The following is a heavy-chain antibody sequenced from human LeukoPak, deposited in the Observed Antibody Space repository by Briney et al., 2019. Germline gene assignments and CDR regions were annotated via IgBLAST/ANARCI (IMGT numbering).Heavy chain of an antibody. J-gene: IGHJ5*02. CDR2: ISGSGGST. D-gene: IGHD2-15*01. V-gene: IGHV3-23*01. CDR3: AKDQSIVVVVAAPNWFDP. Sequence: PGGSLRLSCAASGFTFSSYAMSWVRQAPGKGLEWVSAISGSGGSTYYADSVKGRFTISRDNSKNTLYLQMNSLRAEDTAVYYCAKDQSIVVVVAAPNWFDPWGQGTLVTVSS. CDR1: GFTFSSYA.